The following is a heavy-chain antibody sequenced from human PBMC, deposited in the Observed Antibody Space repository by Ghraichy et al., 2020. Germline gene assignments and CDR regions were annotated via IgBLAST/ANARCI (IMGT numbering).Heavy chain of an antibody. CDR3: ARGPNGFLERS. CDR2: IYYSGGT. CDR1: GGSISSYY. D-gene: IGHD3-3*01. Sequence: SETLSLTCTVSGGSISSYYWSWIRQPPGKGLEWIGYIYYSGGTNYNPSLKSRVTISVDTSKNQFSLKLSSVTAADTAVYYCARGPNGFLERSWGQGTLVTVSS. V-gene: IGHV4-59*01. J-gene: IGHJ4*02.